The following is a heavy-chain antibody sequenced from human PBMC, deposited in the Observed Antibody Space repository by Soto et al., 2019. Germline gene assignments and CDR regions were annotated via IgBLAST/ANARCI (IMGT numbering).Heavy chain of an antibody. D-gene: IGHD3-16*01. CDR2: ISYDGSNK. CDR1: GFTFSSYA. J-gene: IGHJ4*02. V-gene: IGHV3-30-3*01. Sequence: QVQLVESGGGVVQPGRSLRLSCAASGFTFSSYAMHWVRQAPGKGLEWVAVISYDGSNKYYADSVKGRFTISRDNSKNTLYLQKNSLRAEDTAVYYCAPGGFDYWGQGTLVTVSS. CDR3: APGGFDY.